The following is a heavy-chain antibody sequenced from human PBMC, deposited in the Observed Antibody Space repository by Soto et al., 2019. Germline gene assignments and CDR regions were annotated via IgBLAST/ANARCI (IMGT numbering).Heavy chain of an antibody. CDR3: ARVPSPFDFYYAMDV. D-gene: IGHD3-16*01. CDR1: GVSISNSSYY. Sequence: SETLSLTCTVSGVSISNSSYYWSWIRQAPGKGLEWIGYIFSSGTTYYNPSLKSRLTMSLDTSQNQFSLKLNSVTAADTAVYFCARVPSPFDFYYAMDVWGQGTTVTVSS. J-gene: IGHJ6*02. V-gene: IGHV4-30-4*02. CDR2: IFSSGTT.